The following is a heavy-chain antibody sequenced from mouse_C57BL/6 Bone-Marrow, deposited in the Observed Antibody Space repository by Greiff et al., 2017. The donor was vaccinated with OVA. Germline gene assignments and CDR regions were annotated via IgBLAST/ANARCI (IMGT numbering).Heavy chain of an antibody. CDR1: GYAFSSSW. CDR2: IYPGDGDT. CDR3: ASTVVEDYAMDY. J-gene: IGHJ4*01. D-gene: IGHD1-1*01. Sequence: QVQLKQSGPELVKPGASVKISCKASGYAFSSSWMNWVKQRPGKGLEWIGRIYPGDGDTNYNGKFKGKATLTADKSSSTAYMQLSSLTSEDSAVYFCASTVVEDYAMDYWGQGTSVTVSS. V-gene: IGHV1-82*01.